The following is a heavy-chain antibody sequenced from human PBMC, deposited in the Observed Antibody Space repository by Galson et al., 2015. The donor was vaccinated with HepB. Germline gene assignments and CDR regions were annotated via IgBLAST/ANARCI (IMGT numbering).Heavy chain of an antibody. J-gene: IGHJ6*03. D-gene: IGHD3-3*01. Sequence: SLRLSCAASGFTFSRYWMHWVRQAPGKGLVWVSSINSDGTSTYYADSVKGRFTISRDNAKNTLYLQMNSLRAEDTAVYYCARGDYVVRFLEYLNYYMDVWGKGTAVTVSS. CDR1: GFTFSRYW. V-gene: IGHV3-74*01. CDR2: INSDGTST. CDR3: ARGDYVVRFLEYLNYYMDV.